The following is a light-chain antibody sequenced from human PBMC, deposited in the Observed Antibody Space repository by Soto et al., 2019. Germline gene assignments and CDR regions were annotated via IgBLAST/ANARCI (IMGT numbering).Light chain of an antibody. V-gene: IGKV1-5*01. Sequence: DIQRTQSPSTLSVSVGDRVTITCRASQSITTWLAWYQQKPGQAPNLLIYDASSLQSGVPPRFSGSGSGTEFTLTISSLQPDDFATYYCQQYNNYPWTFGQGTKVDIK. CDR2: DAS. CDR1: QSITTW. CDR3: QQYNNYPWT. J-gene: IGKJ1*01.